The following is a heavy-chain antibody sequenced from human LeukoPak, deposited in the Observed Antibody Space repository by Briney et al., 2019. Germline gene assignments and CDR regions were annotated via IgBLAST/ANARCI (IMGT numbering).Heavy chain of an antibody. V-gene: IGHV3-21*01. CDR2: ISSSSSYI. J-gene: IGHJ4*02. Sequence: GGSLRLSCAASGFTFSSYAMSWVRQAPGKGLEWVSSISSSSSYIYYADSVKGRFTISRDNAKNSLYLQMNSLRAEDTAIYYCARATLYHFWSGTDPGPLDYWGQGTLVTVSS. CDR1: GFTFSSYA. CDR3: ARATLYHFWSGTDPGPLDY. D-gene: IGHD3-3*01.